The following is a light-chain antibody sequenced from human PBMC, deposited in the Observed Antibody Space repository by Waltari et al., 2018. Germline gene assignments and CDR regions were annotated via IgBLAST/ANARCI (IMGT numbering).Light chain of an antibody. CDR2: DAS. J-gene: IGKJ4*01. V-gene: IGKV3-11*01. CDR3: QHRFNWPLT. Sequence: EVVLTQSPATLSFSPGERATLSCRASQSVSSYLAWYQQKPGQAPRLLISDASNRATGIPARFGGSGSGTDFTLTISSLEPEDSAVYYCQHRFNWPLTFGGGTKVEIK. CDR1: QSVSSY.